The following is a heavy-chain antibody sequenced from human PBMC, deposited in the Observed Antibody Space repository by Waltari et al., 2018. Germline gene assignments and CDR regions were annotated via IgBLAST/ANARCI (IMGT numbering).Heavy chain of an antibody. D-gene: IGHD6-13*01. Sequence: QVQLVESGGGVVQPGGSLRLSCAASGFTFSSYGMHWVRQAPGKGLEWVAFIRYDGSNKYYADSVKGRFTISRDNSKNTLYLQMNSLRAEDTAVYYCARKIAAAEIWFDPWGQGTLVTVSS. CDR1: GFTFSSYG. CDR3: ARKIAAAEIWFDP. CDR2: IRYDGSNK. J-gene: IGHJ5*02. V-gene: IGHV3-30*02.